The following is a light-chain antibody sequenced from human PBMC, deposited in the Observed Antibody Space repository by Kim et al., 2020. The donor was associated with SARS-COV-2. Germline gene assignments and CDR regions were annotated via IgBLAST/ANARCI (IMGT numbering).Light chain of an antibody. CDR1: SSDVGGYNY. Sequence: QSALTHPRSVSGSPGQSVTISCTGTSSDVGGYNYVSWYQQHPGKDPKVMIYDVSKRPSGVPARFSGPKSGNTASLTISGLQAEDEADYHCYSYAGRFTGVFGGGTQLTVL. CDR3: YSYAGRFTGV. J-gene: IGLJ2*01. V-gene: IGLV2-11*01. CDR2: DVS.